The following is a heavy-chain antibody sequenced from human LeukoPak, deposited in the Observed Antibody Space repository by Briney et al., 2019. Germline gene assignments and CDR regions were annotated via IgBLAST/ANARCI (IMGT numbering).Heavy chain of an antibody. D-gene: IGHD1-26*01. CDR1: GFTFDDYA. CDR3: AREYSGSYRTAFDI. CDR2: ISWNSGSI. V-gene: IGHV3-9*01. Sequence: GRSLRLSCAASGFTFDDYAMHWVRQAPGKGLEWVSGISWNSGSIGYADSVKGRFTISRDNAKNSLYLQMNSLRAEDTALYYCAREYSGSYRTAFDIWGQGTMVTVPS. J-gene: IGHJ3*02.